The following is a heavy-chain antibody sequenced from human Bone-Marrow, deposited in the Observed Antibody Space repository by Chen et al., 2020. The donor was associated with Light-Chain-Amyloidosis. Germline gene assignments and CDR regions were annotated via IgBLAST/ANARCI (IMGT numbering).Heavy chain of an antibody. V-gene: IGHV3-23*04. Sequence: EVQLVESGGGLLQRGGSLRLSCAASGFAFSSYAMSWVRQAPGEGVEWVSTISGSGGSRYYGDSVKGRLTISRDNSKSALFLQMNSLRAEDTAVYYCAKDISYDDILPGYPADAFDIWGQGTMVTVSS. J-gene: IGHJ3*02. CDR2: ISGSGGSR. D-gene: IGHD3-9*01. CDR1: GFAFSSYA. CDR3: AKDISYDDILPGYPADAFDI.